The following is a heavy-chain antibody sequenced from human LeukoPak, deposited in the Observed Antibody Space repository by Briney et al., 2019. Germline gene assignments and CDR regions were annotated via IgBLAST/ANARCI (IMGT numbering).Heavy chain of an antibody. CDR2: ISGSGGST. V-gene: IGHV3-23*01. D-gene: IGHD3-22*01. J-gene: IGHJ4*02. Sequence: GGSLRLSCAASGFTFSSYAMSWVRQAPGKGLEWVSAISGSGGSTYYADSVKGRFTISRDNSKNTLYLQMNSLRAEDTAVYYCAKVYTTMIVVVTNFNYWGQGTLVTVSS. CDR1: GFTFSSYA. CDR3: AKVYTTMIVVVTNFNY.